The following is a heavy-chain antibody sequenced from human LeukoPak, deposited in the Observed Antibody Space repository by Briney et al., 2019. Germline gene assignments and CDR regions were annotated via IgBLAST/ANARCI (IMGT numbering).Heavy chain of an antibody. V-gene: IGHV4-34*01. CDR1: GGSFSGYY. D-gene: IGHD2-2*02. Sequence: SETLSLTCAVYGGSFSGYYWSWIRQPPGKGLEWIGEINHSGSTNYNPSLKSRFTISVDTSKNQFSLKLSSVTAADTAVYYCARGLGQVVVVPAAIRRGAFDIWGQGTMVTVSS. CDR3: ARGLGQVVVVPAAIRRGAFDI. CDR2: INHSGST. J-gene: IGHJ3*02.